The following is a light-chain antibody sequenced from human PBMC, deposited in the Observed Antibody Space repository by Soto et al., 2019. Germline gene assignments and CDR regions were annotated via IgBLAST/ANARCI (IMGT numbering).Light chain of an antibody. Sequence: DIQMTQSPSTLSASVRDRVTITCRASQSILYWLSWHQQKPGKAPKLLIHAASSLQSGVPSRFSGSGSGTDFTLTISSLQPEDFATYYCQQANSFPITFGQGTRLEIK. CDR1: QSILYW. CDR3: QQANSFPIT. V-gene: IGKV1-12*01. J-gene: IGKJ5*01. CDR2: AAS.